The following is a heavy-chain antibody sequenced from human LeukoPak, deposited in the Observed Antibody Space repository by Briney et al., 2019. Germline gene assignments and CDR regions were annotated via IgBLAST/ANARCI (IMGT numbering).Heavy chain of an antibody. CDR2: ISGSGGST. V-gene: IGHV3-23*01. CDR1: GFPFNSYA. D-gene: IGHD3-10*01. CDR3: AKVGDGSVFYYYYYGMDV. J-gene: IGHJ6*02. Sequence: GGSLELSCAASGFPFNSYAMSWVRQAPGKGLGWVSAISGSGGSTYYADSVKGRFTISRDNSKNTLYLQMNSLRAEDTAVYYCAKVGDGSVFYYYYYGMDVWGQGTTVTVSS.